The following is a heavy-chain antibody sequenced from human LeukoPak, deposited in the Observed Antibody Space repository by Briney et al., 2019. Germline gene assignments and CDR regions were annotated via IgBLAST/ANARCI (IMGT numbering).Heavy chain of an antibody. V-gene: IGHV4-39*01. CDR1: GGSISSSRYY. D-gene: IGHD2-2*01. CDR3: ARRLIVATAKGYFDY. Sequence: PSETLSLTCTVSGGSISSSRYYWGWVRQPPGKGLEYIGSIHYGGSSYYNPSLNSRLYISVDTSKNRFSLTLSSVTAADTAVYYCARRLIVATAKGYFDYWGQGTVVTVSS. J-gene: IGHJ4*02. CDR2: IHYGGSS.